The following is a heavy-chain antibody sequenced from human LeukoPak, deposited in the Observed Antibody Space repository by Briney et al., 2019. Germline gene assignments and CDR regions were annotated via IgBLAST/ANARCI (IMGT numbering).Heavy chain of an antibody. CDR1: GFTFSTYA. CDR3: ATYRQVLLPFES. Sequence: GGSLRLSCAASGFTFSTYAMSWVRQAPGKGLEWVSSIFPSGGEIHYADSVRGRFTISRDNSKSTLSLQMNSLRAEDTAIYYCATYRQVLLPFESWGQGTLVTVSS. D-gene: IGHD2-8*02. V-gene: IGHV3-23*01. CDR2: IFPSGGEI. J-gene: IGHJ4*02.